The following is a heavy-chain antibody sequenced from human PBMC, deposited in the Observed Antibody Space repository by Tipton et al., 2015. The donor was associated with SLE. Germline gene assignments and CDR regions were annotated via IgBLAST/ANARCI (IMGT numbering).Heavy chain of an antibody. Sequence: SLRLSCAASGFTFSSYVMSWVRQAPGKGLEWVSLTYSNGRTYYSDSVKGRFTISRDNSKNTLYLQMNSLRAEDTAVYYCATQLTTVTGFDYWGQGTLVTVSS. CDR1: GFTFSSYV. CDR3: ATQLTTVTGFDY. CDR2: TYSNGRT. D-gene: IGHD4-17*01. J-gene: IGHJ4*02. V-gene: IGHV3-23*03.